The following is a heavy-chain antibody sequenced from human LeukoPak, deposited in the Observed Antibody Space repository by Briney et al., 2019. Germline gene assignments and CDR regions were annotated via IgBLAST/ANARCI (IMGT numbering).Heavy chain of an antibody. CDR3: TTATGGGGFDY. Sequence: GGPLRLFCAASGFTFSNAWMSWLRQAPGKGREWVGRIKSKTDGGTTDSAAPVKGRFTISRDDSKNTLYLQMSSLKTEDTAVYYCTTATGGGGFDYWGQGTLVTVSS. J-gene: IGHJ4*02. CDR1: GFTFSNAW. CDR2: IKSKTDGGTT. D-gene: IGHD4-11*01. V-gene: IGHV3-15*01.